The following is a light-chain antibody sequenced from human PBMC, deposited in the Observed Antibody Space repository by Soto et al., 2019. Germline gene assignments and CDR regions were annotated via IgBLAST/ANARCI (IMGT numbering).Light chain of an antibody. J-gene: IGLJ1*01. Sequence: QSALTQPASVSGSPGQSITISCTGNSSDVGGHTDVSWYQQHPGKAPKLIIFAVSNRPSGISNRFSGSKSGNTASRTISGLQAEDEADYYCCSYRTVSLYVFGFGTKLTVL. CDR1: SSDVGGHTD. CDR2: AVS. V-gene: IGLV2-14*03. CDR3: CSYRTVSLYV.